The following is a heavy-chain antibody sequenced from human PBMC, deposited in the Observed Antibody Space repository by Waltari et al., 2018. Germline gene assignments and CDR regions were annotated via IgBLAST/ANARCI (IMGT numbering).Heavy chain of an antibody. J-gene: IGHJ4*02. CDR1: GGSFSGYY. CDR2: INHSGST. V-gene: IGHV4-34*01. D-gene: IGHD3-3*01. CDR3: ASRYYDFWSGYYNSDY. Sequence: QMQLQQWGAGLLKPSETLSLTCAVDGGSFSGYYWSCIRQPPGKGLEWIGEINHSGSTNYNPSLKSRVTISVDTSKNQFSLKLSSVTAADTAVYYCASRYYDFWSGYYNSDYWGQGTLVTVSS.